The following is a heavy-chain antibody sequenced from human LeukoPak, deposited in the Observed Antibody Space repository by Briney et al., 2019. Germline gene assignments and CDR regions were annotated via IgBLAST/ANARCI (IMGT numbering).Heavy chain of an antibody. CDR1: GYTFTSYY. D-gene: IGHD2-8*02. CDR3: ARGGGVAYYYYYMDV. Sequence: ASVKVSCKASGYTFTSYYMHWVRQAPGQGLEWMGIINPSSGSTSYAQKFQGRVTMTRDMSTSTVYMELSSLRSEDTAVYYCARGGGVAYYYYYMDVWGKGTTVTVSS. J-gene: IGHJ6*03. CDR2: INPSSGST. V-gene: IGHV1-46*01.